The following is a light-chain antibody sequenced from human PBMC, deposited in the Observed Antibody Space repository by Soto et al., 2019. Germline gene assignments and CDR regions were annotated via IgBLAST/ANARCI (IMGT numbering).Light chain of an antibody. CDR1: QTIRSNY. Sequence: ETVLTQSPGTLSLSQGDSATLSCRASQTIRSNYLAWYRQTPGQAPRLLIYGASNRATGIADRFSGSGAGTDFTLIISRLEPEDFALHYCQQYGSSPWTFGQGTKVEIK. V-gene: IGKV3-20*01. J-gene: IGKJ1*01. CDR2: GAS. CDR3: QQYGSSPWT.